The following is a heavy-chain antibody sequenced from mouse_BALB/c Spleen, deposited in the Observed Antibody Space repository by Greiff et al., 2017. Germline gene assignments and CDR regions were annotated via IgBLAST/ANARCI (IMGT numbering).Heavy chain of an antibody. CDR3: ARVGNYVYYFDY. CDR1: GFTFSSYG. CDR2: INSNGGST. D-gene: IGHD2-1*01. V-gene: IGHV5-6-3*01. Sequence: VKLVESGGGLVQPGGSLKLSCAASGFTFSSYGMSWVRQTPDKRLELVATINSNGGSTYYPDSVKGRFTISRDNAKNTLYLQMSSLKSEDTAMYYCARVGNYVYYFDYWGQGTTLTVSS. J-gene: IGHJ2*01.